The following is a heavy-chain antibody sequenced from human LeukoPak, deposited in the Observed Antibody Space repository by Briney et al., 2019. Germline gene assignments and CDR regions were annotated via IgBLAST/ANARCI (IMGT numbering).Heavy chain of an antibody. J-gene: IGHJ6*02. CDR2: ISGSGGST. CDR3: ARGSYYYGMDV. CDR1: GFMFNVYF. Sequence: GGSLRLSCSASGFMFNVYFMHWVRQAPGKGLEWVSAISGSGGSTYYADSVKGRFTISRDNSKNTLYLQMNSLRAEDTAVYYCARGSYYYGMDVWGQGTTVTVSS. V-gene: IGHV3-23*01.